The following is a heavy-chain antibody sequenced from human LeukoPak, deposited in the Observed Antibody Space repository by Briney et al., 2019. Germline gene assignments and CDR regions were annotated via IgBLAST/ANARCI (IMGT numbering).Heavy chain of an antibody. D-gene: IGHD3-3*01. CDR2: ISGSGGTT. J-gene: IGHJ6*03. Sequence: PGGSLRLSCADSGLTFSSYAMTWVRQAPGEGLEWVSAISGSGGTTYYADSVKGRFTISRDNSKNTLYLQMNSLRAEDTAMYYCAKDGIRFLVVYYYYMDVWGKGTTVTVSS. CDR3: AKDGIRFLVVYYYYMDV. CDR1: GLTFSSYA. V-gene: IGHV3-23*01.